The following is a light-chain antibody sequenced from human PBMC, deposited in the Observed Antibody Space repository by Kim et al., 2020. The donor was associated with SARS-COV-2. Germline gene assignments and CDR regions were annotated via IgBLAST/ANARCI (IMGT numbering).Light chain of an antibody. J-gene: IGKJ4*01. CDR2: DAA. V-gene: IGKV3-11*01. CDR3: QQRNNWPPAVT. Sequence: PGEGASLSCQASQSNGISLGLYQHKPGQAPRLRIYDAAIRAAGIPDRFSGGGSGTDFTLTIGSLEPEDFAVYYCQQRNNWPPAVTFGGGTKVDIK. CDR1: QSNGIS.